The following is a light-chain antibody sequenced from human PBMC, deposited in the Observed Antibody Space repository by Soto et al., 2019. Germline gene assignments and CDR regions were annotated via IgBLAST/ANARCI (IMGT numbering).Light chain of an antibody. CDR2: DAS. CDR3: QQFNSYPLT. CDR1: QGISSA. Sequence: AIQLTQSPSSLSASVGDRVTITCRASQGISSALAWYQQKPGKAPKLLSYDASSLESGVPSRFSGSGSGTDFTLTISSLQPEDCATYYCQQFNSYPLTFGGWTKVEIK. J-gene: IGKJ4*01. V-gene: IGKV1-13*02.